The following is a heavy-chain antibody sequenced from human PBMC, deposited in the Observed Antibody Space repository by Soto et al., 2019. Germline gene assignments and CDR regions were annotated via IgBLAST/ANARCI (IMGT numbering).Heavy chain of an antibody. Sequence: GGSLRLSCAASAFTFSSYAMSWVRQALGKGLEWVSGSSGSGGSTYYADSVQGRFTISRYNSKNMLYLQMNSLRAEYSAVYYCAKPSGAALYCYVRDFWDQRTTVT. J-gene: IGHJ6*02. CDR2: SSGSGGST. D-gene: IGHD1-26*01. CDR1: AFTFSSYA. CDR3: AKPSGAALYCYVRDF. V-gene: IGHV3-23*01.